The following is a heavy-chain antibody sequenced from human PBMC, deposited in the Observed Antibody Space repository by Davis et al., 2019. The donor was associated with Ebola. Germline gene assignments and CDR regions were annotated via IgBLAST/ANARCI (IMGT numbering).Heavy chain of an antibody. V-gene: IGHV3-73*01. D-gene: IGHD4-17*01. J-gene: IGHJ4*02. CDR2: IRSKANSYGT. CDR1: GFTFSGSA. CDR3: TANDYGDYGVDY. Sequence: GESLKISCAASGFTFSGSAMHWVRQASGKGLAWVGRIRSKANSYGTAYVASVKGRFTISRDDSKNTAYLQLNSLKTEDTAVYYCTANDYGDYGVDYWGQGTLVTVSS.